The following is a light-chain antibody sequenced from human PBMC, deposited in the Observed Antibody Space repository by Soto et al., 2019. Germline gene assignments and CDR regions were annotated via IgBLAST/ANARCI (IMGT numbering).Light chain of an antibody. V-gene: IGKV3-20*01. Sequence: EVVLTHSPGSLSLSPGERATLSFSSSQSVMSNYLSWYQQKPGQPPRLLIYGASNRATGIPDRFSGSGSGTDFTLTISRLEPEDFAVYYCQQYGSSPRAFGPGTKVDIK. J-gene: IGKJ3*01. CDR3: QQYGSSPRA. CDR1: QSVMSNY. CDR2: GAS.